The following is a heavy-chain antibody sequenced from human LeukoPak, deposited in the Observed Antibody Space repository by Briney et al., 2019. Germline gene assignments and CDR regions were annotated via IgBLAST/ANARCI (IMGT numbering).Heavy chain of an antibody. J-gene: IGHJ6*02. V-gene: IGHV3-23*01. Sequence: GGSLRLSCAASGFTFSSYAMSWVRQAPGKGLEWVSAISGSGDSTYYADSVKGRFTISRDNSKNTLYLQMNSLRAEDTAVYYCAKDRVLHDFWSGPIPPYYYGMDVWGQGTTVTVSS. CDR3: AKDRVLHDFWSGPIPPYYYGMDV. D-gene: IGHD3-3*01. CDR1: GFTFSSYA. CDR2: ISGSGDST.